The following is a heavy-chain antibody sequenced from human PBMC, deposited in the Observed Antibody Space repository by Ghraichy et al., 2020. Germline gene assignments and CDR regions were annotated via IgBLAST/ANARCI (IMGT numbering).Heavy chain of an antibody. CDR3: ARDPYCTSANCYTGAWFDS. V-gene: IGHV3-74*01. CDR2: INRDGRST. J-gene: IGHJ5*01. D-gene: IGHD2-2*02. Sequence: GGSLRLSCEASGFTFNNYWMHWVRQVPGEGLVWVSSINRDGRSTDYADSVKGRFTVSRDNAKNTLYLQMNSLRAEDTAVYYCARDPYCTSANCYTGAWFDSWGQGTLVTVSS. CDR1: GFTFNNYW.